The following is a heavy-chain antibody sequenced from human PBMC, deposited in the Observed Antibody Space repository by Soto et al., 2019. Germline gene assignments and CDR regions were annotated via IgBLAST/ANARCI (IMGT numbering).Heavy chain of an antibody. Sequence: PGGSLRLSCAASGFTFSSYGMHWVRQAPGKGLEWVAVIWYDGSNKYYADSVKGRFTISRDNSKNTLYLQMNSLRAEDTAVYYCARDATPLTYYYYGMDVWGQGTTVTVSS. CDR1: GFTFSSYG. CDR3: ARDATPLTYYYYGMDV. D-gene: IGHD7-27*01. V-gene: IGHV3-33*01. J-gene: IGHJ6*02. CDR2: IWYDGSNK.